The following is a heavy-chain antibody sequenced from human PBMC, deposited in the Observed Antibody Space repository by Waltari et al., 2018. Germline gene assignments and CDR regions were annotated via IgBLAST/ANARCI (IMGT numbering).Heavy chain of an antibody. V-gene: IGHV4-38-2*01. CDR1: GYSISSGYY. J-gene: IGHJ3*02. Sequence: QVQLQESGPGLVKPSETLSLTCAVSGYSISSGYYWGWIRQPPGKGLEWIGSIYHSGSTYYNPSLKSRVTISVDTSKNQFSLKLSSVTAADTAVYYCARQYDSSGHDAFDIWGQGTMVTVSS. CDR3: ARQYDSSGHDAFDI. D-gene: IGHD3-22*01. CDR2: IYHSGST.